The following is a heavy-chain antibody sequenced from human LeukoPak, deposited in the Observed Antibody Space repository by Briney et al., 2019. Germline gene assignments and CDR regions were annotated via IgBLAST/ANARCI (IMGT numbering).Heavy chain of an antibody. Sequence: ASVKVSCKASGYTFTSYSISWVRQAPGQGLEWMGIINPSGGSTSYAQKFQGRVTMTRDTSTSTVYMELSSLRSEDTAVYYCARAPYPRYFDWLLSGAFDIWGQGTMVTVSS. D-gene: IGHD3-9*01. CDR2: INPSGGST. CDR3: ARAPYPRYFDWLLSGAFDI. V-gene: IGHV1-46*03. CDR1: GYTFTSYS. J-gene: IGHJ3*02.